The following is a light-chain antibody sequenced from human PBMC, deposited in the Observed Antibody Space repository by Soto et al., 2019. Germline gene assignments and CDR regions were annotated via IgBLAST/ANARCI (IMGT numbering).Light chain of an antibody. Sequence: IQMPQSPSSLSASVGDRVTITCQASQDISNYLNWYQQKPGKAPKLLIYDASNLETGVPSRFSGTGSGTDFTFTISSLQPEDIATYYCQQYDNIPITFGQGTRLEIK. J-gene: IGKJ5*01. V-gene: IGKV1-33*01. CDR2: DAS. CDR1: QDISNY. CDR3: QQYDNIPIT.